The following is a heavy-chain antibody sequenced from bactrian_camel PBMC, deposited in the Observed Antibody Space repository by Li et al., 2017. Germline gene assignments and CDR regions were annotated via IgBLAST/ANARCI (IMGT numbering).Heavy chain of an antibody. CDR1: GYTYNRNC. J-gene: IGHJ4*01. V-gene: IGHV3S1*01. CDR3: AADRLRCLTPKWDGEYTY. D-gene: IGHD8*01. Sequence: HVQLVESGGGSVQAGGSLRLSCAASGYTYNRNCMAWFRQAPGKEREGVARIYTGSGNTYYADSVKGRFTISQDNAKNTVYLQMNNLGPDDAAMYYCAADRLRCLTPKWDGEYTYRAQGTQVTVS. CDR2: IYTGSGNT.